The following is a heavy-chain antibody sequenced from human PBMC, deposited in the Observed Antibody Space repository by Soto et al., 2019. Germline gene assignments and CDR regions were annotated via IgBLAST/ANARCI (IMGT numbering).Heavy chain of an antibody. Sequence: EVQLVESGGGLVQPGRSLRLSCAASGFTFDDNAMHWVRQSPGKGLEWVSGISWNSGTIAYADSVKGRFTISRDNAKNSLYLQMTILRAEDRALYYCARDMYFITAAGGGIDDWGQGTLVTVSS. CDR2: ISWNSGTI. J-gene: IGHJ4*02. V-gene: IGHV3-9*01. CDR1: GFTFDDNA. CDR3: ARDMYFITAAGGGIDD. D-gene: IGHD6-25*01.